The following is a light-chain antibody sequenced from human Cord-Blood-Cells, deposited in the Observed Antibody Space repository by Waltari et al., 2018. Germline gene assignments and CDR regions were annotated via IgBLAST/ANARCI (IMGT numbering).Light chain of an antibody. V-gene: IGKV1-39*01. CDR1: QSISSY. CDR2: AAS. J-gene: IGKJ5*01. CDR3: QQSYSTPIT. Sequence: DLQLTQSPSSLSASVGNNSTITCRASQSISSYLNWYQQKPGKAPKLLIYAASSLQSGVPSRFSGSGSGTDFTLTISSLQPEDFATYYCQQSYSTPITFGQGTRLEIK.